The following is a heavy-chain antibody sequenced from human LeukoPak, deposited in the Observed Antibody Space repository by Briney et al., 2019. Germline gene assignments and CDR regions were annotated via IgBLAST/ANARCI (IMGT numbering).Heavy chain of an antibody. J-gene: IGHJ4*02. Sequence: GGSLRLSCAASGFTFSSYWMSWVRQAPGKGLEWVANIKQDGNEKYYVDSVKGRFTISRDNAKNSLYLQMNSLRAEDTAVYYCARDGLASSGCPDYWGQGAVVTVSS. CDR2: IKQDGNEK. D-gene: IGHD6-25*01. CDR1: GFTFSSYW. V-gene: IGHV3-7*01. CDR3: ARDGLASSGCPDY.